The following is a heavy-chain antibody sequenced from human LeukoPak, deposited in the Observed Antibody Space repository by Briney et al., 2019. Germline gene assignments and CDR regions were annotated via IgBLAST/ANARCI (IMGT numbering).Heavy chain of an antibody. J-gene: IGHJ4*02. CDR2: ISYDGSNK. V-gene: IGHV3-30-3*01. CDR1: GFTFSSYA. D-gene: IGHD3-3*01. CDR3: ARDRQLRFLEWLPSDY. Sequence: PGRSLRLSCAASGFTFSSYAMHWVRQAPGKGLGWVAVISYDGSNKYYADSVKGRFTISRDNAKNSLYLQMNSLRAEDTAVYYCARDRQLRFLEWLPSDYWGQGTLVTVSS.